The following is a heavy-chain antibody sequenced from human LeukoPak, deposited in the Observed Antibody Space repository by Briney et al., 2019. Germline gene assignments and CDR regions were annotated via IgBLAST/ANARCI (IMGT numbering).Heavy chain of an antibody. V-gene: IGHV3-53*01. CDR2: IYSGDST. Sequence: GGSLRLSCAASGFTVSSNYMSWVRQAPGKGLEWVSIIYSGDSTYYADSVKGRFIFSRDNSKNTLYLQMSSLRAEDTAVYYCARTFSHYDYVWGGYRETGAFDYWGQGTLVTVSS. CDR1: GFTVSSNY. D-gene: IGHD3-16*02. J-gene: IGHJ4*02. CDR3: ARTFSHYDYVWGGYRETGAFDY.